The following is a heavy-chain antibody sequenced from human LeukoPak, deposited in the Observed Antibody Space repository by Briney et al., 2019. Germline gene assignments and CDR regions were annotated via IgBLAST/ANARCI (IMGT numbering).Heavy chain of an antibody. D-gene: IGHD2-2*01. CDR1: GGSISSGSYY. CDR3: ARSLSMYCSSSTSCPYYFDY. V-gene: IGHV4-61*02. J-gene: IGHJ4*02. Sequence: SETLSLTCTVSGGSISSGSYYWSWIRQPAGKGLEWIGRIYTSGSTNYNPSLKSRVTISVDTSKSQFSLKLSSVTAADTAVYYCARSLSMYCSSSTSCPYYFDYWGQGTLVTVSS. CDR2: IYTSGST.